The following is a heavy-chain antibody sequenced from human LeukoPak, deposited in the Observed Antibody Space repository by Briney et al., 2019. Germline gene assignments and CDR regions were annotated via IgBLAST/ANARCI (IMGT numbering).Heavy chain of an antibody. CDR2: ISYDGSNK. D-gene: IGHD5-12*01. CDR1: GFTFSNYA. V-gene: IGHV3-30-3*01. Sequence: GRSLRLSCAASGFTFSNYAMHWVRQAPPRGLEWVAVISYDGSNKYYADSVKGRFTISRDNSKNTLYLQMNSLRAEDTAVFYCARDRSSYEYYFDHWGQGTLVTVSS. CDR3: ARDRSSYEYYFDH. J-gene: IGHJ4*02.